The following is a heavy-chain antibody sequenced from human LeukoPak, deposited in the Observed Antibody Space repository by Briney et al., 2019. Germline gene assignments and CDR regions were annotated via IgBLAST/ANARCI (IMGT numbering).Heavy chain of an antibody. Sequence: SGGSLRLSCAASGFTFSSYAMSWVRQAPRKGLEWVSAISGSGGSTYYADSVKGRFTISRDNSENTLYLQMNSLRAEDTAVYYCAKDSDITGTTGDWFDPWGQGTLVTVSS. CDR1: GFTFSSYA. D-gene: IGHD1-7*01. CDR3: AKDSDITGTTGDWFDP. J-gene: IGHJ5*02. CDR2: ISGSGGST. V-gene: IGHV3-23*01.